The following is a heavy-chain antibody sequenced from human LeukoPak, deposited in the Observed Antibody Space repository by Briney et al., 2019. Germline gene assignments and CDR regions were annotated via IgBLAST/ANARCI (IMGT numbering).Heavy chain of an antibody. CDR3: AKDEERVPIAATNFDY. D-gene: IGHD6-6*01. J-gene: IGHJ4*02. CDR2: ISGSGGST. V-gene: IGHV3-23*01. Sequence: PGGSLRLSCAASGFTFSSYAMSWVRQAPGKGLEWVSAISGSGGSTYYVDSVKGRFTISRDNSKNTLYLQMNSLRAEDTAVYYCAKDEERVPIAATNFDYWGQGTLVTVSS. CDR1: GFTFSSYA.